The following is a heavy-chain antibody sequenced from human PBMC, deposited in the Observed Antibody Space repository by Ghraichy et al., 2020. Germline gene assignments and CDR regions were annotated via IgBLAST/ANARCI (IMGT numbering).Heavy chain of an antibody. V-gene: IGHV4-59*01. CDR2: IYYSGST. CDR1: GGSISSYY. D-gene: IGHD3-22*01. J-gene: IGHJ4*02. Sequence: SETLSLTCTVSGGSISSYYWSWIRQPPGKGLEWIGYIYYSGSTNYNPSFKSRVTISVDTSKNQFSLKLSSVTAADTAVYYCARFADSSGYAFDYWGQGTLVTVSS. CDR3: ARFADSSGYAFDY.